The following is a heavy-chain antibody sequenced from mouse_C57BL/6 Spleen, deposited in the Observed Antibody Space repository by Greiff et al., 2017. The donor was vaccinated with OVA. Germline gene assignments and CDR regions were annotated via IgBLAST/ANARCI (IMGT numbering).Heavy chain of an antibody. CDR2: ISDGGSYT. V-gene: IGHV5-4*01. Sequence: EVMLVESGGGLVKPGGSLKLSCAASGFTFSSYAMSWVRQTPEKRLEWVATISDGGSYTYYPDNVKGRFTISRDNAKNNLYLQMSHLKSEDTAMYYCARDITTVVALFAYWGQGTLVTVSA. D-gene: IGHD1-1*01. CDR1: GFTFSSYA. J-gene: IGHJ3*01. CDR3: ARDITTVVALFAY.